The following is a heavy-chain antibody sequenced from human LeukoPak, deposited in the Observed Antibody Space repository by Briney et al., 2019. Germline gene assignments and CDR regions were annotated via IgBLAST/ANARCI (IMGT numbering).Heavy chain of an antibody. CDR2: ISGSGGST. CDR1: GFSFSRYA. V-gene: IGHV3-23*01. J-gene: IGHJ4*02. D-gene: IGHD5-24*01. CDR3: ARETQGWLQSFDY. Sequence: GGSLRLSCAASGFSFSRYAMSWVRQAPGKGLEWVSGISGSGGSTYYADSVKGRFTISRDNSKNTLYLQMNSLRAEDTAVYYCARETQGWLQSFDYWGQGTLVTVSS.